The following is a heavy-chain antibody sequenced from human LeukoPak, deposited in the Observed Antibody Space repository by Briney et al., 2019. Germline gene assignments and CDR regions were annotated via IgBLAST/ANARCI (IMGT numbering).Heavy chain of an antibody. D-gene: IGHD3-9*01. V-gene: IGHV3-21*01. Sequence: GGSLRLSCAASGFTFSSHSMNWVRQAPGKGLEWVSSISSSSSYIYYADSVKGRFTISRDNAKNSLYLQMNSLRAEDTAVYYCAREDDILTGYGMDVWGQGTTVTVPS. CDR3: AREDDILTGYGMDV. CDR1: GFTFSSHS. J-gene: IGHJ6*02. CDR2: ISSSSSYI.